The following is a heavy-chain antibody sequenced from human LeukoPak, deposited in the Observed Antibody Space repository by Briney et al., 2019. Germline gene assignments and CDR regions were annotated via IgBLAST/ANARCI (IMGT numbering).Heavy chain of an antibody. D-gene: IGHD3-10*02. CDR1: GFTFSSYS. V-gene: IGHV3-21*01. Sequence: GGSLRLSCAASGFTFSSYSMNWVRQAPGKGLEWVSSISSSSSYIYYADSVKGRFTISRDNAKNSLYLQMNSLRAEDTAVYYFAELGITMTGGAWGKGTLVTISS. CDR2: ISSSSSYI. CDR3: AELGITMTGGA. J-gene: IGHJ4*03.